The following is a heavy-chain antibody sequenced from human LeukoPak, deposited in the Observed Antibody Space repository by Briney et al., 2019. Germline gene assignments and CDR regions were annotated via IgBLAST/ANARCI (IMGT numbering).Heavy chain of an antibody. CDR1: GGSISSSSYY. D-gene: IGHD3-10*01. CDR3: ARESINPQYYYGSGSYYNFIDY. CDR2: IYYSGST. V-gene: IGHV4-39*07. Sequence: SETLSLTCTVSGGSISSSSYYWGRIRQPPGKGLEWIGSIYYSGSTYYNPPLKSRVTISVDTSKNQFSLKLSSVTAADTAVYYCARESINPQYYYGSGSYYNFIDYWGQGTLVTVSS. J-gene: IGHJ4*02.